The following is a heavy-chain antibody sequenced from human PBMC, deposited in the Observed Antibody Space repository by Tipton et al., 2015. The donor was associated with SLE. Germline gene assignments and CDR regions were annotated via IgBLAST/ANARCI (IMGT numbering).Heavy chain of an antibody. CDR2: IYHSGST. Sequence: TLSLTCTVSGYSISSGYYWGWIRQPPGKGLEWIGSIYHSGSTHYNPSLKSRVTISVDTSKNQFSLKLSSVTAADTAVYYCARMSRGTYFDYWGQGTLVTVSS. CDR3: ARMSRGTYFDY. V-gene: IGHV4-38-2*02. J-gene: IGHJ4*02. CDR1: GYSISSGYY. D-gene: IGHD1-26*01.